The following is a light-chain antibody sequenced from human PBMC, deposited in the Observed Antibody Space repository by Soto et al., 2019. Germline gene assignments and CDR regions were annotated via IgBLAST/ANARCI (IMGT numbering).Light chain of an antibody. V-gene: IGLV1-51*01. CDR2: DDN. J-gene: IGLJ1*01. Sequence: QSVLTQPPAVSAAPGQKVTISCSGSSSNIGGNSVSWYQQLPGAAPKLLIYDDNKRPSGIPDRFSGSKSGTSATLGITGFQTGDEADYYCGSWDSSLSAYVFGTGTKSPS. CDR3: GSWDSSLSAYV. CDR1: SSNIGGNS.